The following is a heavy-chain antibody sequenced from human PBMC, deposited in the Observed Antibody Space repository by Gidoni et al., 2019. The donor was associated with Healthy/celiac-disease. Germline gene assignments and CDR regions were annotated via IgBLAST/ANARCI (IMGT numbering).Heavy chain of an antibody. CDR2: IGGSGGST. D-gene: IGHD3-22*01. CDR1: GFTFSSYA. Sequence: EVQLLESGGGLVQPGGSLRPSCAASGFTFSSYAMRWVRQAPGKGLEWVSAIGGSGGSTYYADSVKGRFTISRDNSKNTLYLQMTSLRAEDTAVYYCANLYYYDSSGYYYELPDAFDIWGQGTMVTVSS. V-gene: IGHV3-23*01. CDR3: ANLYYYDSSGYYYELPDAFDI. J-gene: IGHJ3*02.